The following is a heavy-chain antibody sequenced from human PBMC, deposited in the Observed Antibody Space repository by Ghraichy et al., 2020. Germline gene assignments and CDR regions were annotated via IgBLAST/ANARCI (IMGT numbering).Heavy chain of an antibody. CDR1: GFSFSSSG. D-gene: IGHD3-9*01. J-gene: IGHJ6*02. V-gene: IGHV3-30*03. Sequence: GESLNISCAASGFSFSSSGMHWVRQAPGKGLEWVAPISPDGQHIYYVDSVKGRFTLSRDNSKSTLYLQMNSLRAEDTAVFYCATGRGIITPRAIRDDYYNYYGMDVWGQGTTVTVSS. CDR3: ATGRGIITPRAIRDDYYNYYGMDV. CDR2: ISPDGQHI.